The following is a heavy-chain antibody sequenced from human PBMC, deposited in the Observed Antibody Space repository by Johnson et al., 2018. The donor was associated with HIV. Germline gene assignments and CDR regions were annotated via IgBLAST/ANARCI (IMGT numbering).Heavy chain of an antibody. Sequence: QVQLVESGGGLVQPGGSLKLSCAASGFTFSSYAMHWVRQAPGKGLEWVAVISYDGSNKYYADSVKGRFTISRDNSKNTLYLQMNSLRAEDTAVYYCARGDWLTVVTSPDAFDIWGQGTMVTVSS. CDR1: GFTFSSYA. V-gene: IGHV3-30-3*01. D-gene: IGHD4-23*01. CDR2: ISYDGSNK. J-gene: IGHJ3*02. CDR3: ARGDWLTVVTSPDAFDI.